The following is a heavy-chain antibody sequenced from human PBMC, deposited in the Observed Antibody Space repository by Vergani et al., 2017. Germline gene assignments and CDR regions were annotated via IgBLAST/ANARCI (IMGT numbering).Heavy chain of an antibody. CDR1: GGTFSSYA. Sequence: QVQLVQSGAEVKKPGSSVKVSCKASGGTFSSYAISWVRQAPGQGLAWMGGIIPIFGTANYAQKFQGRVTITADESASTAYMELSSLRSEATAVYYCARDWAPYYYDSSGYYYPEYFQHWGQGTLVTVSS. CDR3: ARDWAPYYYDSSGYYYPEYFQH. J-gene: IGHJ1*01. D-gene: IGHD3-22*01. V-gene: IGHV1-69*01. CDR2: IIPIFGTA.